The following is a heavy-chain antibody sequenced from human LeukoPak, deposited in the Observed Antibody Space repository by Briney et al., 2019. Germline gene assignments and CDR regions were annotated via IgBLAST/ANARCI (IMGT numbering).Heavy chain of an antibody. Sequence: GASVKVSCKASGYSFTSYGFNWVRQAPGQGLEWMGWMSAYNGKTNYAHSLQGRVTVTADTSTSTAYMELRSLRSEDTAVYYCATFPDFWSGYYKALPLDAFDIWGQGTMVTVSS. CDR3: ATFPDFWSGYYKALPLDAFDI. CDR2: MSAYNGKT. V-gene: IGHV1-18*01. CDR1: GYSFTSYG. D-gene: IGHD3-3*01. J-gene: IGHJ3*02.